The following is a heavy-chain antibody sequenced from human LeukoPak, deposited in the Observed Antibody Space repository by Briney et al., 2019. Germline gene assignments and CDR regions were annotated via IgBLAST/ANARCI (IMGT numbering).Heavy chain of an antibody. CDR3: AKVVVAGTHSFDH. D-gene: IGHD6-19*01. Sequence: GGSLRLSCAASGFTFSRYGMHWVRQAPGKGLEWVAVISTDGSQKFYTDSVQGRFTVSRDNAKNTLSLQMNGLRADDSAVYYCAKVVVAGTHSFDHWGQGTLVTVSP. J-gene: IGHJ4*02. CDR2: ISTDGSQK. CDR1: GFTFSRYG. V-gene: IGHV3-30*18.